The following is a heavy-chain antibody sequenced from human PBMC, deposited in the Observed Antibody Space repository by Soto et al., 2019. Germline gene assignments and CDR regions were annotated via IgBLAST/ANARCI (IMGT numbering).Heavy chain of an antibody. Sequence: QVQVVESGAEVKKPGSSVKVSCKASGGTFSSYTISWVRQARGQGLEWMGRIIPILGIANYAQKFQGRVTITADKSTSTAYMXLXSXRSEDXAXXXXXXXXXXXXPTPYYYYMDVWGKGTTVTVSS. J-gene: IGHJ6*03. CDR3: XXXXXXXXPTPYYYYMDV. V-gene: IGHV1-69*02. CDR1: GGTFSSYT. CDR2: IIPILGIA.